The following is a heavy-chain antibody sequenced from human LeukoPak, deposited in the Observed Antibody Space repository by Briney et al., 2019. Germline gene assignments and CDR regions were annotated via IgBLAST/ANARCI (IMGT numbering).Heavy chain of an antibody. Sequence: RSSETLSLTCAASGGSISSHYWSWIRQPAGKGLEWIGLIYTSGSTNYNPSLKSRVTMSVDTSKNQFSLKVSSVTAADTAVYYCARDGYRSSWVDWGQGTLVTVSS. CDR1: GGSISSHY. D-gene: IGHD6-13*01. J-gene: IGHJ4*02. CDR2: IYTSGST. CDR3: ARDGYRSSWVD. V-gene: IGHV4-4*07.